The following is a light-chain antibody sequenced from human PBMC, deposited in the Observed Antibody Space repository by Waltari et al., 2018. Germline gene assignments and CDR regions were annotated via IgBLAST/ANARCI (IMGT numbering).Light chain of an antibody. CDR1: QGISNNK. J-gene: IGKJ2*01. CDR3: QQYGSPPRT. Sequence: EVVLTQSPGTLSLSPGERATLSCRANQGISNNKLAWYQQKPGQAPRVLIYGASTRAAGIPDRFSGSGSGTDFTLTISRLEPEDFAVYYCQQYGSPPRTFGQGTNLEIK. V-gene: IGKV3-20*01. CDR2: GAS.